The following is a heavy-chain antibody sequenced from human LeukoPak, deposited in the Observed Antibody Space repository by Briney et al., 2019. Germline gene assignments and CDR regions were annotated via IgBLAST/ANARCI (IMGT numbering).Heavy chain of an antibody. CDR1: GFTFSSYW. J-gene: IGHJ6*02. CDR3: AKDRGLWGGSYYYYYGMDV. Sequence: PGGSLRLSCAASGFTFSSYWMSWVRQAPGKGLEWVANIKQDGSEKYYVDSVKGRFTISRDNAKNSLYLQMNSLRAEDTAVYYCAKDRGLWGGSYYYYYGMDVWGQGTTVTVSS. D-gene: IGHD1-26*01. V-gene: IGHV3-7*01. CDR2: IKQDGSEK.